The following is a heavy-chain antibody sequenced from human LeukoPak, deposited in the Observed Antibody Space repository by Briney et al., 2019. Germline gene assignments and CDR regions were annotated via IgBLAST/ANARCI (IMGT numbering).Heavy chain of an antibody. CDR1: GFTFSSYA. J-gene: IGHJ3*02. Sequence: GGSLRLSCAASGFTFSSYAMHWVRQAPGKGLEWVAVISYDGSNKYYADSVKGRFTISRDNSKNTLYLQMNSLRAEDTAVYYCARDNCSGGSCCLLAFDIWGQGTMVTVSS. V-gene: IGHV3-30*04. CDR3: ARDNCSGGSCCLLAFDI. D-gene: IGHD2-15*01. CDR2: ISYDGSNK.